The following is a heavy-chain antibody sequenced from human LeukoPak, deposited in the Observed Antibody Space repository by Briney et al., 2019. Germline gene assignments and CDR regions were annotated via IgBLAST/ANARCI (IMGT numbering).Heavy chain of an antibody. Sequence: SETLSLTCTVSGGSIGSSSYYWGWIRQPPGKGLEWIGSFYYSGSTYYNPSLKSRVTISVDTSKNQFSLKLTSVTAADTAVYHCARGGTLRIFDHWGQGTLVTVSS. CDR3: ARGGTLRIFDH. V-gene: IGHV4-39*07. J-gene: IGHJ4*02. D-gene: IGHD1-1*01. CDR1: GGSIGSSSYY. CDR2: FYYSGST.